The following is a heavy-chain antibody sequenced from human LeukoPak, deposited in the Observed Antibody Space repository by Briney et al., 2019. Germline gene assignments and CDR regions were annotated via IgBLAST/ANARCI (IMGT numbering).Heavy chain of an antibody. V-gene: IGHV3-53*01. CDR3: ARGNEVTSLDY. CDR2: IYSGGST. D-gene: IGHD2-21*02. Sequence: GGSLRLSCEASGFSFTNTWMSWVRQAPGKGLEWVSVIYSGGSTYYADSVKGRFTISRDNSKNTLYLQMNSLRAEDTAVYYCARGNEVTSLDYWGQGTLVTVSS. CDR1: GFSFTNTW. J-gene: IGHJ4*02.